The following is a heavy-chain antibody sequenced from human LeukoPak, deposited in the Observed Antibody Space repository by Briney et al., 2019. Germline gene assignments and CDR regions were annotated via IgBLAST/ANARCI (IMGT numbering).Heavy chain of an antibody. CDR1: GDSISSRDYW. Sequence: SETLPLTCTVSGDSISSRDYWWGWIRQPPGKGLEWIGSIYYSGSIYYNPSLKSRVTISVETSKNQFSLRLSSVTAADTALYYCAMGLRLGELSLWGQGTLVTVSS. CDR2: IYYSGSI. CDR3: AMGLRLGELSL. V-gene: IGHV4-39*01. D-gene: IGHD3-16*02. J-gene: IGHJ4*02.